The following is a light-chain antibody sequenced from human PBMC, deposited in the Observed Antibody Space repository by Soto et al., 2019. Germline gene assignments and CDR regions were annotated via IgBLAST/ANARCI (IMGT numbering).Light chain of an antibody. CDR2: DAS. CDR3: QQRSNWPL. V-gene: IGKV3-11*01. CDR1: QSISSS. Sequence: ETVLTQSPATLSLSPGERATLSCRASQSISSSLAWYQHKPGQAPRLLIYDASNRATGIPARFSGSGSGTDFTLTISSLEPEDFAVSYCQQRSNWPLFGGGTQVEIE. J-gene: IGKJ4*01.